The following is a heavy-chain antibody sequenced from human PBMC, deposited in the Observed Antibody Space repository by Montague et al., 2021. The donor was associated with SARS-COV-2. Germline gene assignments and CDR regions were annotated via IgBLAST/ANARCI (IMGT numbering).Heavy chain of an antibody. CDR1: GDSIGSSSYY. D-gene: IGHD3-22*01. Sequence: SETLSLTCTVSGDSIGSSSYYWGWIRKPPGKGLEWIGSIYHDGNTYCNPSLKTRVSLSIDERRNQFSLKFYSVTVADTAVYSCARGPKMGGSGYYYNWGQGILVTVSS. V-gene: IGHV4-39*01. CDR3: ARGPKMGGSGYYYN. CDR2: IYHDGNT. J-gene: IGHJ1*01.